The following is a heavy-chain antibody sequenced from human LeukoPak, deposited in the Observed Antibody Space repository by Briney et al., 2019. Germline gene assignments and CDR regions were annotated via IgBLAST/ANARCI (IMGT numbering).Heavy chain of an antibody. V-gene: IGHV3-73*01. D-gene: IGHD6-6*01. CDR3: TRHLAAPDSDY. CDR2: IRSKGNSYAT. CDR1: GFTFSGSA. J-gene: IGHJ4*02. Sequence: PGGSLRLSCAASGFTFSGSAMHWVRQAPGKGLEWVGRIRSKGNSYATAYAAWGKGMLTIEREETKKRAYLQMNSLKTEDTAVYYCTRHLAAPDSDYWGQGTLVTVSS.